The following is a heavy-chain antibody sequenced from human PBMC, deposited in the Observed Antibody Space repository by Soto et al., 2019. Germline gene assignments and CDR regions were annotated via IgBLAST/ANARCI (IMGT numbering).Heavy chain of an antibody. CDR3: ARVYYDSSGYWSWFDP. J-gene: IGHJ5*02. CDR2: IYSGGST. CDR1: GFTVSSNY. V-gene: IGHV3-53*01. D-gene: IGHD3-22*01. Sequence: LRLSCAASGFTVSSNYMSWVRQAPGKGLEWVSVIYSGGSTYYADSVKGRFTISRDNSKNTLYLQMNSLRAEDTAVYYCARVYYDSSGYWSWFDPWGQGPLVTVSS.